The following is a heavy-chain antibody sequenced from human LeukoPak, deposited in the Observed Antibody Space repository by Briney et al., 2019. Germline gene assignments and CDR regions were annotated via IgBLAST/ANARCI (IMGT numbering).Heavy chain of an antibody. CDR1: GFTFSSYE. Sequence: PGGSLRLSCAASGFTFSSYEMNWVRQAPGKGLEWVSYISSSGSTIYYADSVKGRFTISRDNAKNSLYLQMNSLRAEDTAVYYCAKDLGLQVGASPFDDWGQGTLVTVSS. D-gene: IGHD1-26*01. J-gene: IGHJ4*02. V-gene: IGHV3-48*03. CDR2: ISSSGSTI. CDR3: AKDLGLQVGASPFDD.